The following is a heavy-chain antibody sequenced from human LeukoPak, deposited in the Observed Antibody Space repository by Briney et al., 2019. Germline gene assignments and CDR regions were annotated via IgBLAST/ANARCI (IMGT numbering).Heavy chain of an antibody. CDR3: ARGRSITILRGVAISDGFDI. D-gene: IGHD3-10*01. CDR2: IATSSDYI. CDR1: GFTFSTYS. J-gene: IGHJ3*02. Sequence: GGSLRLSCAASGFTFSTYSMNWVRQAPRKGLGWVSSIATSSDYIYYAGSLKGRFTISRDNAKNSLYLHMNSLRPDDTAVYYCARGRSITILRGVAISDGFDIWGQGTKVTVS. V-gene: IGHV3-21*06.